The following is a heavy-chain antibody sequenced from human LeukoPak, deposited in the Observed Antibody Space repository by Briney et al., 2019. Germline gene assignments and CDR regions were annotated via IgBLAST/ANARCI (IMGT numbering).Heavy chain of an antibody. J-gene: IGHJ4*02. Sequence: GGSLRLSCAASGFTVSSNYMSWVRQAPGKGLEWVAVIWYDGSNKYYADSVKGRFTISRDNSKNTLYLQMNSLRAEDTAVYYCAAITGGSGWPYFDYWGQGTLVTVTS. D-gene: IGHD6-19*01. CDR3: AAITGGSGWPYFDY. CDR2: IWYDGSNK. CDR1: GFTVSSNY. V-gene: IGHV3-33*08.